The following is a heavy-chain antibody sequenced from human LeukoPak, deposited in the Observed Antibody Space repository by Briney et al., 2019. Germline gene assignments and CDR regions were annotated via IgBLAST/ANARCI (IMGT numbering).Heavy chain of an antibody. CDR3: ARDLVGGAFDI. D-gene: IGHD2-8*02. CDR1: GFTFSTYW. V-gene: IGHV3-74*03. J-gene: IGHJ3*02. Sequence: PGGSLRLSCAASGFTFSTYWMHWVRQTAGKGLVWVSRISVGGSGTTYADSVKGRFTISRDNAENTLYLQMNSLRAEDTAVYYCARDLVGGAFDIWGQGTMVTVSS. CDR2: ISVGGSGT.